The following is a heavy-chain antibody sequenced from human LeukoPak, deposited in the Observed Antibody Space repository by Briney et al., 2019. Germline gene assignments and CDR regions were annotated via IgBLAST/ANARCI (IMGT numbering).Heavy chain of an antibody. Sequence: GGSLRLSCTASTFSFDSYSMNWARQPPGGGLQWVSPISIVTHHIFYADSVKGRFTTSRDNARNLVFLQMSSLRAEDTAVYYCARDQFPFYYYDSSGYYYYYGMDVWGQGTTVTVSS. CDR1: TFSFDSYS. V-gene: IGHV3-21*01. D-gene: IGHD3-22*01. J-gene: IGHJ6*02. CDR2: ISIVTHHI. CDR3: ARDQFPFYYYDSSGYYYYYGMDV.